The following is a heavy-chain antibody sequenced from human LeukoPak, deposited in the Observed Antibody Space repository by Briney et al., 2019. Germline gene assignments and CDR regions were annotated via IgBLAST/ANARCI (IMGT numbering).Heavy chain of an antibody. CDR2: IFTSGST. V-gene: IGHV4-4*07. J-gene: IGHJ4*02. Sequence: PSETLSLTCTVSGGSISSYYWSWIRQPAGQGLEWIGRIFTSGSTNYNPSLKSRVTMSVDTSKHQFSLKLSSVTAADTAVYYFARATVAAAGSFYYWGQGTLVNVSS. CDR1: GGSISSYY. D-gene: IGHD6-13*01. CDR3: ARATVAAAGSFYY.